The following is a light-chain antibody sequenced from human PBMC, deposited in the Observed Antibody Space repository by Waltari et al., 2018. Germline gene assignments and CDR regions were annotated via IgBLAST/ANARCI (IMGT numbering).Light chain of an antibody. CDR2: DIS. CDR1: QSIGRS. J-gene: IGKJ1*01. V-gene: IGKV3-20*01. Sequence: EIVLTQSPGTLSLSLGERATLSCRASQSIGRSVVWYQQRPGQPPRLLIYDISRRATGIPDRFSGSGYGTDFSLTISRLEPEDFAVYYCQKYERLPATFGQGTTVEIK. CDR3: QKYERLPAT.